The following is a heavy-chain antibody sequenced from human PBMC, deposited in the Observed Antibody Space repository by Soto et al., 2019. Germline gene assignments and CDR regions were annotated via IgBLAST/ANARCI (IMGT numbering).Heavy chain of an antibody. V-gene: IGHV3-30*03. Sequence: QVQLVESGGGVVQPGRSLRLSCAASGFTFSSYGMHWVGQAPGKGLEWVAVISYDGSNKYYADSVKGRFTISRDNSKNTLYLQMNSLRAEDTAVYYCARSSDAFDIWGQGTMVTVSS. CDR1: GFTFSSYG. D-gene: IGHD1-26*01. CDR3: ARSSDAFDI. J-gene: IGHJ3*02. CDR2: ISYDGSNK.